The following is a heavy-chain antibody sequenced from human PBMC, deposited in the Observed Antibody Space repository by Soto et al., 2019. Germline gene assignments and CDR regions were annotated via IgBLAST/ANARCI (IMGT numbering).Heavy chain of an antibody. V-gene: IGHV3-11*01. D-gene: IGHD3-10*01. CDR1: GFTFSDSY. J-gene: IGHJ4*02. CDR2: ISSSGSST. CDR3: ARRRYGSGSNDF. Sequence: VQLVESGGGLVKPGGSLRLTCVASGFTFSDSYMTWIRQAPGKGLEWISHISSSGSSTDYGDSVRGRFTISRDNAKKSLYLQMISLRVEDTAVYYCARRRYGSGSNDFWGQGTLVTVSS.